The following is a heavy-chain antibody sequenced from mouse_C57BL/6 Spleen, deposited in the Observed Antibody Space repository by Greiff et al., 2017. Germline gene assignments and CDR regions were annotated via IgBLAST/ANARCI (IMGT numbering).Heavy chain of an antibody. J-gene: IGHJ2*01. D-gene: IGHD1-1*01. CDR3: ARRGYGSNYYFDY. CDR1: GYTFTSYW. V-gene: IGHV1-50*01. Sequence: QVQLQQPGAELVKPGASVKLSCKASGYTFTSYWMQWVKQRPGQGLEWIGEIDPSDSYTNYNQKFKGKATLTVDTSSSTAYMQLSSLTSEDSAVYYCARRGYGSNYYFDYWGQGTTLTVS. CDR2: IDPSDSYT.